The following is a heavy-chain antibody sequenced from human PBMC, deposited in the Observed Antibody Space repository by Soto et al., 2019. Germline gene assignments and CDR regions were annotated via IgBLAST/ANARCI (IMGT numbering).Heavy chain of an antibody. CDR3: AKGKDIVVVPAIDY. J-gene: IGHJ4*02. V-gene: IGHV3-23*01. CDR1: EFTFRSYA. CDR2: ISGSGGNT. D-gene: IGHD2-2*01. Sequence: QLLESGGGFVQPGGSLRLSCAASEFTFRSYAMSWVRQAPGKGLEWVSGISGSGGNTYYADSVKGRFTISRDNSKNTLYLQMNILRAEDTAVYYWAKGKDIVVVPAIDYWGQGILVTVS.